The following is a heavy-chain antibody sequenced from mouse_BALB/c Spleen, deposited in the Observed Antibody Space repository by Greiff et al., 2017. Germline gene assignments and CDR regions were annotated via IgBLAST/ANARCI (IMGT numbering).Heavy chain of an antibody. CDR1: GFTFSSYT. CDR2: ISNGGGST. V-gene: IGHV5-12-2*01. Sequence: EVQRVASGGGLVQPGGSLKLSCAASGFTFSSYTMSWVRQTPEKRLEWVAYISNGGGSTYYPDTVKGRFTISRDNAKNTLYLQMSSLKSEDTAMYYCARHGGYGNSPFAYWGQGTRVTVSA. CDR3: ARHGGYGNSPFAY. J-gene: IGHJ3*01. D-gene: IGHD2-10*02.